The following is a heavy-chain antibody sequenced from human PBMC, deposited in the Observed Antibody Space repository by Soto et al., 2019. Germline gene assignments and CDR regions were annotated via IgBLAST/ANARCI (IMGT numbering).Heavy chain of an antibody. CDR1: GYSFIAHW. D-gene: IGHD3-22*01. CDR3: TRPQSSGWYDF. Sequence: VESLKISCKVSGYSFIAHWISWFLQMPGEGLEWMGIINPADSDIRYSPSFQGQVTISVDKSINTAYLQWSSLKASDTATYYCTRPQSSGWYDFWGQGTLVTVSS. V-gene: IGHV5-51*01. CDR2: INPADSDI. J-gene: IGHJ5*01.